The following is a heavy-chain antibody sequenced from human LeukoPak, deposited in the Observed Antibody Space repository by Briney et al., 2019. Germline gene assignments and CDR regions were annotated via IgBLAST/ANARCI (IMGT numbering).Heavy chain of an antibody. CDR3: ARGRRILPRAVVVVKEYNWFDP. CDR2: INHSGST. J-gene: IGHJ5*02. V-gene: IGHV4-34*01. CDR1: GGSFSGYY. Sequence: PSETLSLTCAVYGGSFSGYYWSWIRQPPGKGLEWIGEINHSGSTNYNPSLKSRVTISVDTSKNQFSLKLSSVPAADTAVYYCARGRRILPRAVVVVKEYNWFDPWGQGTLVTVSS. D-gene: IGHD3-22*01.